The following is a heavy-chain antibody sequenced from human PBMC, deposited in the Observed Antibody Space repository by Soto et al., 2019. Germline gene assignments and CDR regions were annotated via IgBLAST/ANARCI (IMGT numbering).Heavy chain of an antibody. CDR2: SKNKADSYTT. Sequence: GESLRLSYAASGFTYSGHYMDWVRQAPGKGLEWVGLSKNKADSYTTEYAASAKGRFTISRDDSKNSLYLQMNSLKTEDTAVYYCVRSFPGGPGGMDVWGQGTTVTVSS. CDR1: GFTYSGHY. D-gene: IGHD3-10*01. CDR3: VRSFPGGPGGMDV. V-gene: IGHV3-72*01. J-gene: IGHJ6*02.